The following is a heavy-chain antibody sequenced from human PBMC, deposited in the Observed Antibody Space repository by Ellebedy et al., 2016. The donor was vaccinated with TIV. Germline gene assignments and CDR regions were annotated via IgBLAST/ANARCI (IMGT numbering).Heavy chain of an antibody. CDR3: ARATSGFDY. CDR1: GFTFSSHD. J-gene: IGHJ4*02. V-gene: IGHV3-13*01. Sequence: GESLKISCAASGFTFSSHDMHWVRQPTGKGLEWVSGITSAGDTYYLGSVKGRFIISRDNAKNSLYFQMNSLRAEDTAVYYCARATSGFDYWGQGALATVSS. D-gene: IGHD5-24*01. CDR2: ITSAGDT.